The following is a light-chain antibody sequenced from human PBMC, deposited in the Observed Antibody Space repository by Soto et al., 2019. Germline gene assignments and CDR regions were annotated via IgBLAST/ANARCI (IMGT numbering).Light chain of an antibody. J-gene: IGKJ1*01. CDR2: DAS. V-gene: IGKV3-11*01. CDR1: QSVSSY. CDR3: QQQG. Sequence: EIVLTQSPATLSLSPGERATLSCRASQSVSSYLAWYQQKPGQAPRLLIYDASNRATGIPARFSGSGSGTDFTLTISSLEPEDFAVYYCQQQGFGQGTKVEIK.